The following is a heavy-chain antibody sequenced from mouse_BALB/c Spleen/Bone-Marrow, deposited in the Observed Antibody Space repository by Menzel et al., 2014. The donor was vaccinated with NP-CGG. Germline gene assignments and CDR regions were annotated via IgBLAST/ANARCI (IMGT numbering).Heavy chain of an antibody. CDR1: GYIFTSYN. D-gene: IGHD3-3*01. CDR2: IYPGNGGT. J-gene: IGHJ3*01. V-gene: IGHV1-12*01. CDR3: ARGQLLAY. Sequence: LQQSGAELVRSGASVEMSCKASGYIFTSYNIHWVKQTPGQGLEWIGHIYPGNGGTSYNQKFKGKATLTADTSSSTAYMQSSSVTSEDSAVYFCARGQLLAYWGQGTLVSVSA.